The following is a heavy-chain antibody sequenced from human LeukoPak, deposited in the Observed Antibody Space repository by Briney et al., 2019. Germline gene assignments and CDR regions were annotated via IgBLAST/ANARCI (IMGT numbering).Heavy chain of an antibody. CDR3: AVGSYYFDY. CDR1: GFTFSTYA. J-gene: IGHJ4*02. D-gene: IGHD3-10*01. CDR2: ISGSSAST. Sequence: GGSLRLSCAAAGFTFSTYAMNWVRQAPGKGLEWVSGISGSSASTYYADSVKGRFTISRDNSKNTLYVLMNSLRAEDTAVYYCAVGSYYFDYWGQGTLVTVSS. V-gene: IGHV3-23*01.